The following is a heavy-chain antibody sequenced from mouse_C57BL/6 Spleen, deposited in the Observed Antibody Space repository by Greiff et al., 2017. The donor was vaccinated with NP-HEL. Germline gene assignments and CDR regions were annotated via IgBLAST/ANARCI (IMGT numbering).Heavy chain of an antibody. D-gene: IGHD1-1*01. CDR2: ICTGGGT. CDR3: ANLLLRDAMDY. CDR1: GFSLTSYA. V-gene: IGHV2-9-1*01. J-gene: IGHJ4*01. Sequence: VQGVESGPGLVAPSQSLSITCTVSGFSLTSYAISWVRQPPGKGLEWLGVICTGGGTTYNSAHNSRLSISKDNSKSQVFLKMNSLQTDDTARYYCANLLLRDAMDYWGQGTSVTVSS.